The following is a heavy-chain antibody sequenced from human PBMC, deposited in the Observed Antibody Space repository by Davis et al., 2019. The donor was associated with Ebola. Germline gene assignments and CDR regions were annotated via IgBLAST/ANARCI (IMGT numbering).Heavy chain of an antibody. CDR1: GYTFTGYY. CDR2: MNPNSGNT. Sequence: ASVKVSCKASGYTFTGYYMHWVRQAPGQGLEWMGWMNPNSGNTGYAQKFQGRVTITRNTSISTAYMELSSLSSEDTAVYLCARAPGIAAAGYYYYYMDVWGKGTTVTVSS. D-gene: IGHD6-13*01. J-gene: IGHJ6*03. CDR3: ARAPGIAAAGYYYYYMDV. V-gene: IGHV1-8*03.